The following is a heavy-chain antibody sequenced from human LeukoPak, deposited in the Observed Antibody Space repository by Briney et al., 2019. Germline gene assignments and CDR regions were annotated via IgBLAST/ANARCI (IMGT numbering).Heavy chain of an antibody. V-gene: IGHV3-7*01. Sequence: PGGSLRLSCVASGFTFSSYWMSWVRQAPGKGLEWVANIKQDGSEKYYVDSVRARFTISRDNAKNSLYLQMNILRAEDTAVYYCARREAGQPYYYYYMDVWGKGTTVTISS. CDR3: ARREAGQPYYYYYMDV. D-gene: IGHD6-19*01. J-gene: IGHJ6*03. CDR2: IKQDGSEK. CDR1: GFTFSSYW.